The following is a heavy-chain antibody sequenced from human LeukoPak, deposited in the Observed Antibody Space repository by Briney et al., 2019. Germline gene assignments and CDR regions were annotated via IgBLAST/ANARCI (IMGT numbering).Heavy chain of an antibody. Sequence: NSSETLSLTCTVSGGAISSGSYYWSWIRQPAGKGLEWIGRIYTSGSTNYSPSLKSRVTISVDTSKNQFSLKLSSVTAADTAMYYCARFSSGGDYWGQGTLVTVSS. CDR2: IYTSGST. V-gene: IGHV4-61*02. CDR3: ARFSSGGDY. D-gene: IGHD3-10*01. CDR1: GGAISSGSYY. J-gene: IGHJ4*02.